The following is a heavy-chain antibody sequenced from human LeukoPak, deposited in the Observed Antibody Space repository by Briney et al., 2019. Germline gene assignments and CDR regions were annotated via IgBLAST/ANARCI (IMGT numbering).Heavy chain of an antibody. CDR2: ISYDGSNK. CDR1: GFTFSSYA. CDR3: AIRGIVGAIDY. D-gene: IGHD1-26*01. Sequence: PGGSLRLSCAASGFTFSSYAMHWVRQAPGKGLEWVAVISYDGSNKYYADSVKGRFTISRDNSKNTLYLQMNSLRAEDTAVYYCAIRGIVGAIDYWGQGTLVTASS. V-gene: IGHV3-30-3*01. J-gene: IGHJ4*02.